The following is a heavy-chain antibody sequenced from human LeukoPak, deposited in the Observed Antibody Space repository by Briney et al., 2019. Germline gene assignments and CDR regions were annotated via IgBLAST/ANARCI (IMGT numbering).Heavy chain of an antibody. Sequence: PSVKVSCKASGGTFSSYAISWVRQAPGQGLEWMGRIIPILGIANYAQKFQGRVTITADKSTSTAYMELSSLRSEDTAVYYCATPYCGGDCYFKDVWGQGTTVTVSS. V-gene: IGHV1-69*04. D-gene: IGHD2-21*02. CDR1: GGTFSSYA. CDR2: IIPILGIA. J-gene: IGHJ6*02. CDR3: ATPYCGGDCYFKDV.